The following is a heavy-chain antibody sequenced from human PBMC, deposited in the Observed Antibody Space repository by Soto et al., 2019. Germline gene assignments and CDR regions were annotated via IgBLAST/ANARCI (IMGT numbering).Heavy chain of an antibody. Sequence: QVQLQESGPGLVKPSGTLSLTCAVSGGSIRSNNWWSWVRQPPWKGLEWIGEIFQSGSTNYNPSLKTRVTISVDKSKNQFSLKLISVTAADTAVYYCARVYSGSYSDYWGQGTLVTVSS. CDR2: IFQSGST. V-gene: IGHV4-4*02. J-gene: IGHJ4*02. D-gene: IGHD1-26*01. CDR1: GGSIRSNNW. CDR3: ARVYSGSYSDY.